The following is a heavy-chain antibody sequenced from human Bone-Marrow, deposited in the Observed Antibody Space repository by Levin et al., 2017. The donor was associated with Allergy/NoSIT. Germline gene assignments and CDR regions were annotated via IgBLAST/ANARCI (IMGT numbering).Heavy chain of an antibody. CDR3: AKDSAQYSSGWDKIGGYFDY. CDR1: GFTFSSYG. J-gene: IGHJ4*02. V-gene: IGHV3-30*18. CDR2: ISYDGSNK. D-gene: IGHD6-19*01. Sequence: SCAASGFTFSSYGMHWVRQAPGKGLEWVAVISYDGSNKYYADSVKGRFTISRDNSKNTLYLQMNSLRAEDTAVYYCAKDSAQYSSGWDKIGGYFDYWGQGTLVTVSS.